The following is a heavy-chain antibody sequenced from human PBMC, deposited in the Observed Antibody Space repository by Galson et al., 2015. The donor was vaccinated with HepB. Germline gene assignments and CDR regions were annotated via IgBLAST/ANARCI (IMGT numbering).Heavy chain of an antibody. J-gene: IGHJ3*02. CDR1: GFTFGDYY. Sequence: SLRLSCAASGFTFGDYYMSWIRQAPGKGLEWVSYISSSSSYTNYADSVKGRFTISRDNAKNSLYLQMNSLRAEDTAVYYCARVYYYDSSGYFDAFDIWGQGTMVTVSS. V-gene: IGHV3-11*05. CDR2: ISSSSSYT. CDR3: ARVYYYDSSGYFDAFDI. D-gene: IGHD3-22*01.